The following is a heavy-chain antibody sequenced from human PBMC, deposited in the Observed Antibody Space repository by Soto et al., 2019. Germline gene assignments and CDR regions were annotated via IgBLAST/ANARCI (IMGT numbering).Heavy chain of an antibody. V-gene: IGHV1-58*02. CDR1: GFTFTSSA. Sequence: GASVKVSCKASGFTFTSSAMQWVRQARGQRLEWIGWIVVGSGNTNYAQKFQERVTITRDMSTSTAYMELSSLRSEDTAVYYCAAASYYDFWSGYYPPMDVWGKGTTVTVSS. CDR3: AAASYYDFWSGYYPPMDV. CDR2: IVVGSGNT. D-gene: IGHD3-3*01. J-gene: IGHJ6*03.